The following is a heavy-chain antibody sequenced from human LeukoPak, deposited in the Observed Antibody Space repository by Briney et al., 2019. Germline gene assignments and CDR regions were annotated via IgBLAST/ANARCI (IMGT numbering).Heavy chain of an antibody. D-gene: IGHD3-10*02. CDR1: GFTFSSYA. Sequence: GGSLRLSCAVSGFTFSSYAMSWVRQAPGKGLEWVSAISGSGDGTYYADSVKGRFTISRDNAKNSLYLQMDSLRAEDTAVYYCAELGITMIGGVWGKGTTVTISS. J-gene: IGHJ6*04. CDR3: AELGITMIGGV. CDR2: ISGSGDGT. V-gene: IGHV3-23*01.